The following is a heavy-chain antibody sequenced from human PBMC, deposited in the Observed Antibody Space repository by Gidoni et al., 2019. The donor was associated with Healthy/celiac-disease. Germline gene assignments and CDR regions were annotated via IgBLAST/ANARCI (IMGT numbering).Heavy chain of an antibody. CDR2: IWYDGSNK. CDR1: GFTFSSYG. CDR3: ARDVVVVAALDY. D-gene: IGHD2-15*01. V-gene: IGHV3-33*01. J-gene: IGHJ4*02. Sequence: QVQLVESGGGVVQPGRSLRLSCAASGFTFSSYGMHWVRQAPGKGLEWVAVIWYDGSNKYYADSVKGRFTISRDNSKNTLYLQMNSLRAEDTAVYYCARDVVVVAALDYWGQGTLVTVSS.